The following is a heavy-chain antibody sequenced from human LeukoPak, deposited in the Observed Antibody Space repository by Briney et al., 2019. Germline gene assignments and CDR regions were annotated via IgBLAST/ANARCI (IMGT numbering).Heavy chain of an antibody. Sequence: PSETLSLTCAVYGGSLSGYYWSWIRQPPGKGLEWIGEINHSGSTNYNPSLKSRVTISVDTSKNQFSLKLSSVTAADTAVYYCARGSVVDSYYFDYWGQGTLVTVSS. CDR1: GGSLSGYY. CDR2: INHSGST. D-gene: IGHD2-21*01. J-gene: IGHJ4*02. V-gene: IGHV4-34*01. CDR3: ARGSVVDSYYFDY.